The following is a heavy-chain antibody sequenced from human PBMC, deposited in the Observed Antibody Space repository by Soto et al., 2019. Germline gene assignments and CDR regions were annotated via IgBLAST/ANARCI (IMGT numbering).Heavy chain of an antibody. J-gene: IGHJ4*02. CDR1: GASITGRDYS. CDR2: IYYSGVT. V-gene: IGHV4-39*02. D-gene: IGHD3-22*01. CDR3: AKDNYYDSSVPAY. Sequence: SETLSLTWAVSGASITGRDYSWGWVLQSPGNGLEWIGTIYYSGVTYYTPSLKSRITISVDTSKKVLSLRLSSVTAADTAVYYCAKDNYYDSSVPAYWGQGTLVTVSS.